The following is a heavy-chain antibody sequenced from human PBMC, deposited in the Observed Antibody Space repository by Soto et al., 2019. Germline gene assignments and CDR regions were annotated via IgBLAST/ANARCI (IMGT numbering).Heavy chain of an antibody. Sequence: GGSLRLSCAGSELTFSSYSMNWVRQAPGKGLEWVSSISSSSSYIYYADSVKGRFTISRDNAKNSLYLQMNSLRAEDTAVYYCASGPFGTIAARRDYWGQGTLVTVSS. CDR3: ASGPFGTIAARRDY. CDR1: ELTFSSYS. CDR2: ISSSSSYI. D-gene: IGHD6-6*01. V-gene: IGHV3-21*01. J-gene: IGHJ4*02.